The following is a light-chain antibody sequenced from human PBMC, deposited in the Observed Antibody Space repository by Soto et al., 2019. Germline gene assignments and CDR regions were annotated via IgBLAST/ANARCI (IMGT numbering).Light chain of an antibody. V-gene: IGKV4-1*01. CDR3: QQFYNIRMT. J-gene: IGKJ1*01. CDR2: WAS. Sequence: DIVLTQSPDSLAVSLGERATINCKSSQSVFYSSTGNNQLAWYQQKPGQPPTVLIYWASTRKSGVPDRFIGSGSGTDFTLTITSLQAEDVAVYYCQQFYNIRMTFGQGTKVEIK. CDR1: QSVFYSSTGNNQ.